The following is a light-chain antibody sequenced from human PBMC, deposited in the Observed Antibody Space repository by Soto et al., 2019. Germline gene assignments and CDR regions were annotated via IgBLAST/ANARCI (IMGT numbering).Light chain of an antibody. V-gene: IGLV9-49*01. CDR1: SGYSNYR. CDR3: GADHGSGSNFVVV. J-gene: IGLJ2*01. CDR2: VGTGGIEG. Sequence: QSVLTQPPSASASLGASVTLTSTLSSGYSNYRVDWYQQRPGKGPRYVMRVGTGGIEGSKGDGIPDRFSVLGSGLNRYLTINNTQEEDESDYHCGADHGSGSNFVVVFGGGTRLTVL.